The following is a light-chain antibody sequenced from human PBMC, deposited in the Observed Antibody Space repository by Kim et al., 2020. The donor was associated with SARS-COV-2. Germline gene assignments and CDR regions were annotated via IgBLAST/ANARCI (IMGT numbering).Light chain of an antibody. CDR3: MIWPRNAVL. Sequence: LPCTLPSDISVGSHNVYWFQQKPGRPPRYLLYYFSDSDKGQGSGVPSRFSGSKDASANTGILLISGLQSEDEADYYCMIWPRNAVLFGGGTQLTVL. CDR2: YFSDSDK. V-gene: IGLV5-37*01. J-gene: IGLJ2*01. CDR1: SDISVGSHN.